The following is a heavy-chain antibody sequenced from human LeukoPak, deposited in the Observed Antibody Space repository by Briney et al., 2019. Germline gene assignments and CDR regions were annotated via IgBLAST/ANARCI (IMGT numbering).Heavy chain of an antibody. Sequence: ASVKVSCKASGYTFTSYDINWVRQATGQGLEWMGWMNPNSGNTGYAQKFQGRVTITRNTSISTAYMELSSLRSEDTAVYYCARTGVVPAAIDYYYYMDVWGKGTTVTVSS. CDR3: ARTGVVPAAIDYYYYMDV. CDR2: MNPNSGNT. CDR1: GYTFTSYD. D-gene: IGHD2-2*02. V-gene: IGHV1-8*03. J-gene: IGHJ6*03.